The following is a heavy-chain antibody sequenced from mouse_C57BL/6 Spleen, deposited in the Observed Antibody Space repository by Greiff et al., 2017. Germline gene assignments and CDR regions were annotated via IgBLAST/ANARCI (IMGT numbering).Heavy chain of an antibody. D-gene: IGHD5-1*01. CDR3: ARSSPYGGYFDY. V-gene: IGHV1-64*01. CDR1: GYTFTSYW. Sequence: QVQLQQPGAELVKPGASVKLSCKASGYTFTSYWMHWVKQRPGQGLEWIGMIHPNSGSTNYNEKFKSKATLTVDKSSSTAYMQLSSLTSEDSAVYYCARSSPYGGYFDYWGQGTTLTVSS. J-gene: IGHJ2*01. CDR2: IHPNSGST.